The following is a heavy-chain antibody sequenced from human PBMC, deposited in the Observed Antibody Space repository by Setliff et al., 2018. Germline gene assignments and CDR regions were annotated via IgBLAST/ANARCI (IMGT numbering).Heavy chain of an antibody. V-gene: IGHV4-59*08. Sequence: SQTLSLTCAVSGAAISTYYWSWLRQPPGKGLEWIGYVSYGGGTKYNPSLESRVTISLDAPKNQFSLKLTSVTAADTAVYYCARTGTTYYYSCMDVWGKGTTVTVSS. J-gene: IGHJ6*03. CDR2: VSYGGGT. D-gene: IGHD3-22*01. CDR1: GAAISTYY. CDR3: ARTGTTYYYSCMDV.